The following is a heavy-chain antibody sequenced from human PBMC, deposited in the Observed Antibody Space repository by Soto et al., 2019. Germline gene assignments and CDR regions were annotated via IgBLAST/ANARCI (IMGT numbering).Heavy chain of an antibody. Sequence: EVQLLESGGGLVQPGGSLRLSCAASGFTYTTYAMSWVRQAPGKGLEWVSSISGSDGTTFYADSVKGRFTISRDNCKNILYLKMNSLRAEYTAIYYCARNSGTLVTTSSVFHYWGQGTLVTVSS. J-gene: IGHJ4*02. V-gene: IGHV3-23*01. CDR3: ARNSGTLVTTSSVFHY. CDR2: ISGSDGTT. CDR1: GFTYTTYA. D-gene: IGHD4-17*01.